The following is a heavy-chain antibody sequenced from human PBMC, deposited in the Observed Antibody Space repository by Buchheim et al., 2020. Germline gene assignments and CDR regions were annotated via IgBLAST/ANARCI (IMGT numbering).Heavy chain of an antibody. CDR2: IISDGSST. V-gene: IGHV3-74*01. J-gene: IGHJ4*02. CDR3: ARGDSYIAARPLDY. Sequence: EVQLVESGGGLAQPGGSLRLSCAASGFAFSSYWMHWVRQATGKGLVWVSRIISDGSSTSYADSVKGRFTISRDNAKNTLYLQMNSRRAEDTAVYYCARGDSYIAARPLDYWGQGTL. CDR1: GFAFSSYW. D-gene: IGHD6-6*01.